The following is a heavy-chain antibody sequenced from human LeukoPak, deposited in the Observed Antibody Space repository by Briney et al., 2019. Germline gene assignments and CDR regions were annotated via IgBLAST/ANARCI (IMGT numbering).Heavy chain of an antibody. CDR3: ARAGVSSTSPIDY. D-gene: IGHD2-2*01. CDR1: RFTFTSHN. Sequence: GGSLRLSCAASRFTFTSHNMNWVRQAPGKGLEWVSSISSRSSYIFYADSVKGRFNISRDNAKNSLYLQMNSLRAEDTAVYYCARAGVSSTSPIDYWGRGTLVTVSS. CDR2: ISSRSSYI. J-gene: IGHJ4*02. V-gene: IGHV3-21*01.